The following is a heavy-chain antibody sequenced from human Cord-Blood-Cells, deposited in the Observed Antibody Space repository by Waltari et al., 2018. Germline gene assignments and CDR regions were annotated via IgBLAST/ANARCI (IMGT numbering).Heavy chain of an antibody. J-gene: IGHJ4*02. CDR3: AKTKV. CDR2: ISGSGGST. Sequence: VQLSETEVGLVQAGGSLRLSSAAAVFSFTSYAMRRVRHAPGKGVEWVSAISGSGGSTYYADSVKGRFTISRDNSKNTLYLQMNSLRAEDTAVYYCAKTKVWGQGTLVTVSS. V-gene: IGHV3-23*01. D-gene: IGHD2-8*01. CDR1: VFSFTSYA.